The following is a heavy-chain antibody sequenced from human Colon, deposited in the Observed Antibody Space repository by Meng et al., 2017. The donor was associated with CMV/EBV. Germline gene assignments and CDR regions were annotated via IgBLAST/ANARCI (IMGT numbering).Heavy chain of an antibody. D-gene: IGHD5-24*01. CDR1: GYTFTNYY. V-gene: IGHV3-30*02. CDR3: AKREASASLDY. Sequence: SCKASGYTFTNYYTHWVRQAPGQGLEWVAFIRFDGKDQYYSDSVKGRFTISRDNAMSTLYLQMDGLRPDDTAVYYCAKREASASLDYWGQGTLVTVSS. J-gene: IGHJ4*02. CDR2: IRFDGKDQ.